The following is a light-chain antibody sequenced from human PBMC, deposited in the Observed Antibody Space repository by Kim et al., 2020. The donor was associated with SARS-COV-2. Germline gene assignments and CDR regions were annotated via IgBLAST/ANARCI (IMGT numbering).Light chain of an antibody. CDR2: GKN. CDR3: NSRDSSGNHR. V-gene: IGLV3-19*01. CDR1: SLRSYY. Sequence: VALGQTGRITCQGDSLRSYYASWYQQKPGQAPVLVIYGKNNRPSGIPDRFSGSSSGNTASLTITGAQAEDEADYYCNSRDSSGNHRFGGGTQLTVL. J-gene: IGLJ2*01.